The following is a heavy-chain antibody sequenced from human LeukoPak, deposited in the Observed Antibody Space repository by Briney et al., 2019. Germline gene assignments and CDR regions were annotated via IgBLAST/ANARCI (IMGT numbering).Heavy chain of an antibody. CDR3: SGDRIFINGSTETWFY. J-gene: IGHJ4*02. CDR1: GYTFTSYG. CDR2: ISAYNGNT. D-gene: IGHD1-7*01. Sequence: ASVKVSCKASGYTFTSYGISWVRQAPGQGLEWMGWISAYNGNTNYPQKLQGRVTMTTDTSTSTAFTEPRILKRRDHALYFFSGDRIFINGSTETWFYWGQGTLVTVSS. V-gene: IGHV1-18*01.